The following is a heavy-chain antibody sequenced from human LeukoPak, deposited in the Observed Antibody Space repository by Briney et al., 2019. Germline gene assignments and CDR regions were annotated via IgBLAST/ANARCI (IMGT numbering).Heavy chain of an antibody. CDR1: GFTFSSYV. D-gene: IGHD3-3*01. Sequence: GGSLRLSCAASGFTFSSYVISWVRQAPEKGLEWVSAISGSGGTTYYADSVKGRFTISRDNSKNTLYLQMNSLRVEDTAVYYCARVPSPFWYYYYYMDVWGKGTTVTVSS. J-gene: IGHJ6*03. CDR2: ISGSGGTT. CDR3: ARVPSPFWYYYYYMDV. V-gene: IGHV3-23*01.